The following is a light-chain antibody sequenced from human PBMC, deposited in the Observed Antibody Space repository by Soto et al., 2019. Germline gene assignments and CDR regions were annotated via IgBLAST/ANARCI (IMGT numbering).Light chain of an antibody. V-gene: IGKV3-20*01. CDR3: QQYGSSPYT. CDR1: QSISSSY. Sequence: EIVLMQSPGTVSLSPGERATLSCRASQSISSSYLAWYQQNPGQAPRLLIYGASSRATGIPDRFSGSGSGTDFTLTISRLEPEDFAVYYCQQYGSSPYTFGQGTKLEIK. CDR2: GAS. J-gene: IGKJ2*01.